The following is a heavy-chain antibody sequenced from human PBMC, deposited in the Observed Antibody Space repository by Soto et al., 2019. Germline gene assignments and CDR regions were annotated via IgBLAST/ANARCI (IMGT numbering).Heavy chain of an antibody. CDR3: AKDPYCSTMTCWVGNWFDP. V-gene: IGHV3-23*01. CDR2: ISGSGGTT. Sequence: EVQLLESGGGLVQPGGSLRLSCAASGFTFSSYAMNWVRQAPGKGLEWVSVISGSGGTTYYADSVKGRFTISRDNSKNTVYLQMNSLRAEDTAVYYCAKDPYCSTMTCWVGNWFDPWGQGSLVTVSS. J-gene: IGHJ5*02. D-gene: IGHD2-2*01. CDR1: GFTFSSYA.